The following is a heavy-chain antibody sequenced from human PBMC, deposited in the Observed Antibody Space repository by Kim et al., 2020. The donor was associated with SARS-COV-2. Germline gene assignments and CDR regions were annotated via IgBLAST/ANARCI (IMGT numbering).Heavy chain of an antibody. J-gene: IGHJ4*02. CDR1: GGSISSYY. CDR2: IYYSGST. CDR3: ARLREIYYYDSSGYYGQVYYFDY. V-gene: IGHV4-59*01. D-gene: IGHD3-22*01. Sequence: SETLSHTCTVSGGSISSYYWSWIRQPPGKGLEWIGYIYYSGSTNYNPSLKSRVTISVDTSKNQFSLKLSSVTAADTAVYYCARLREIYYYDSSGYYGQVYYFDYWGQGTLVTVSS.